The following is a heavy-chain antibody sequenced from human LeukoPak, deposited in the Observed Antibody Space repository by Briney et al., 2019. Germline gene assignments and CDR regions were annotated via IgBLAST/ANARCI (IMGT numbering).Heavy chain of an antibody. V-gene: IGHV4-34*01. J-gene: IGHJ6*02. Sequence: PSETLSLTCAVYGGSFSGYYWSWIRQPPGKGLEWIGEINHSGSTNYNPSLKSRVTISVDTSKNQFSLKLSSVTAADTAVYYCARERGDYCSSTSCYYYYYYGMDVWGQGTTVTVSS. CDR2: INHSGST. D-gene: IGHD2-2*01. CDR1: GGSFSGYY. CDR3: ARERGDYCSSTSCYYYYYYGMDV.